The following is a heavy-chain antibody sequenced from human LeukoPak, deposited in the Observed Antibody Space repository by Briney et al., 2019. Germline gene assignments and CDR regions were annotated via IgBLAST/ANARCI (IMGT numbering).Heavy chain of an antibody. Sequence: GGSLRLSCAASGFTVSGTYMTWVRQAPGKGLEWVSVIYSGGSTYYADSVKGRFTVSRDNSKNTLYLQMNSLRVEDTAVYYCARIPAGKSVDFWGQGTLVTVSS. V-gene: IGHV3-66*01. D-gene: IGHD2-2*01. CDR2: IYSGGST. CDR3: ARIPAGKSVDF. CDR1: GFTVSGTY. J-gene: IGHJ4*02.